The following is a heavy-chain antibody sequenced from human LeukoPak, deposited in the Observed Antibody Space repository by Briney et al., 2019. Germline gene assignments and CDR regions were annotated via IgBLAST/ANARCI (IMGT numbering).Heavy chain of an antibody. D-gene: IGHD3-10*01. V-gene: IGHV4-59*08. CDR2: ISYSEYT. CDR3: ATSPYPLTGYYASRTAFHYFDY. J-gene: IGHJ4*02. CDR1: GGSFSNYH. Sequence: PSETLSLTCTVSGGSFSNYHWNWIRQSPGKGLEWIGYISYSEYTNYNPSLKSRVTMSLATSKSQFSLNLSSVTAADTAVYYCATSPYPLTGYYASRTAFHYFDYWGQGALVTVSS.